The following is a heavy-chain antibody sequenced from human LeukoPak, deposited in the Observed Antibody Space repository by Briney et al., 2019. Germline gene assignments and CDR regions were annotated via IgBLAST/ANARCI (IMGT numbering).Heavy chain of an antibody. J-gene: IGHJ6*02. CDR3: ARGRYCSGGSCFRPYYYYYGMDV. Sequence: SVKVSCKASGGTFSSYAISWVRQAPGQRLEWMGRIIPILGIANYAQKFQGRVTITADKSTSTAYMELSSLRSEDTAVYYCARGRYCSGGSCFRPYYYYYGMDVWGQGTTVTVSS. CDR1: GGTFSSYA. D-gene: IGHD2-15*01. CDR2: IIPILGIA. V-gene: IGHV1-69*04.